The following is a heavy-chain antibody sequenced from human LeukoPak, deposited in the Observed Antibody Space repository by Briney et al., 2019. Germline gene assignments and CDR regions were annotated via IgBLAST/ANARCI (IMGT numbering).Heavy chain of an antibody. V-gene: IGHV4-59*01. CDR3: ARNTYYYDSSGYYYYFDY. CDR2: IYYSGST. CDR1: GGSISSYY. J-gene: IGHJ4*02. Sequence: SETLSLTCTISGGSISSYYWSWIRQPPGKGLEWIGYIYYSGSTNYNPSLKSRVTISVDTSKNQFSLKLSSVIAADTAVYYCARNTYYYDSSGYYYYFDYWGQGTLVTVSS. D-gene: IGHD3-22*01.